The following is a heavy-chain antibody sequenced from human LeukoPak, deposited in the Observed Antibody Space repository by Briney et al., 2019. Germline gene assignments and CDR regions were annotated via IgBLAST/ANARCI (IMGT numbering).Heavy chain of an antibody. CDR2: TYYRSKWYN. CDR1: GDSVSSNSAA. V-gene: IGHV6-1*01. J-gene: IGHJ4*02. Sequence: SQTLSLTCALSGDSVSSNSAAWNWIRQSPSRGLEWLGRTYYRSKWYNDYAVSVKSRITINPDTSKNQFSLQLNSVTPEDTAVYYCARGPIAAAGTGGSYYFDYWGQGTLVTVSS. D-gene: IGHD6-13*01. CDR3: ARGPIAAAGTGGSYYFDY.